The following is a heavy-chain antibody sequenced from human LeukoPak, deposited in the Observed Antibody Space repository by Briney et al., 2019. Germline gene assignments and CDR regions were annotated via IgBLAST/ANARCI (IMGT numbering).Heavy chain of an antibody. CDR1: GYTFTSYD. V-gene: IGHV1-8*03. Sequence: GASVKVSCKASGYTFTSYDINWVRQATGQGLEWMGWMNPNSGNTGYAQKFQGRVTITRNTSISTAYMELSSLRSEDTAVYYCVRDVSSGWAFDYWGHGTLVTVSS. J-gene: IGHJ4*01. D-gene: IGHD6-19*01. CDR2: MNPNSGNT. CDR3: VRDVSSGWAFDY.